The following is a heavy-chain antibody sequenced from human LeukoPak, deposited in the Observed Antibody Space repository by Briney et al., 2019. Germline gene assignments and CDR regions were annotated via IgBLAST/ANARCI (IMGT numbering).Heavy chain of an antibody. D-gene: IGHD4-11*01. V-gene: IGHV1-69*04. CDR3: ARPSDMTTDNWFDP. J-gene: IGHJ5*02. CDR2: IIPILGIA. Sequence: GSSVKVSCKASGGTFSSYAISWVRQAPGQGLEWMGRIIPILGIANYAQKFQGRVTITADKSTSTAYMELSSLRSEDTAVYYCARPSDMTTDNWFDPWGQGTLVTVSS. CDR1: GGTFSSYA.